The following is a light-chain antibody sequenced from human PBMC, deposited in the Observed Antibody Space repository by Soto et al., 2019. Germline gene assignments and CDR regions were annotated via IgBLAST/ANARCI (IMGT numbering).Light chain of an antibody. V-gene: IGLV2-11*01. Sequence: QSALTQPRSVSGSPGQSVTISCSGTSSDVGGYKYVSWYQHHPGKAHKLIIFDVTRRPSVVPDRLSGSKSGNTASLTISGIQVDDEADYYSCSFAGTAWVFGGGTKLTVL. CDR1: SSDVGGYKY. J-gene: IGLJ3*02. CDR3: CSFAGTAWV. CDR2: DVT.